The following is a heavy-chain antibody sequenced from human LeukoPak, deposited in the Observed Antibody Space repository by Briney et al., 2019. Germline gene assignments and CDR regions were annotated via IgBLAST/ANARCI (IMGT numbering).Heavy chain of an antibody. CDR3: ARNYYGLGSYSLISFDS. CDR1: GFTVSTNY. CDR2: IYSGGST. V-gene: IGHV3-66*01. D-gene: IGHD3-10*01. J-gene: IGHJ4*02. Sequence: GGSLRLSCAASGFTVSTNYMSWVRQAPGKGLQWVSVIYSGGSTYYADSVKGRFTISRDNSKNTLYLQMNSLRAEDTAVYYCARNYYGLGSYSLISFDSWGQGTLVTVSS.